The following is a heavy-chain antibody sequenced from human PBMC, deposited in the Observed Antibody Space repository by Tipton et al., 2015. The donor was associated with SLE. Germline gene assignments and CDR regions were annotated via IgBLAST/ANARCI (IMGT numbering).Heavy chain of an antibody. V-gene: IGHV1-46*01. Sequence: QLVQSGAEVKKPGASVKVSCKASGYTFTGYYIHWVRQAPGQGLEWMGIINPSGGSTTYAQKFQGRVTMTTDTSTSTVYMELSSLTSDDTAVFYCARQSYNYFWGSYRRDAFDIWGQGTMVTVSS. CDR3: ARQSYNYFWGSYRRDAFDI. D-gene: IGHD3-16*02. J-gene: IGHJ3*02. CDR2: INPSGGST. CDR1: GYTFTGYY.